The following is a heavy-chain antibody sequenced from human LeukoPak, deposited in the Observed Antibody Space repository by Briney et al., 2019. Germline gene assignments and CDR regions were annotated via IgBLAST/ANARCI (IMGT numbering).Heavy chain of an antibody. CDR2: IYTSGST. Sequence: SETLSLTCTVSGGSISSYYWSWIRQPAGKGLEWIGRIYTSGSTNYNPSPKSRVTMSVDTSKNQFSLKLSSVTAADTAVYYCAREQKSSSWYGQIDYWGQGTLVTVSS. CDR3: AREQKSSSWYGQIDY. J-gene: IGHJ4*02. V-gene: IGHV4-4*07. CDR1: GGSISSYY. D-gene: IGHD6-13*01.